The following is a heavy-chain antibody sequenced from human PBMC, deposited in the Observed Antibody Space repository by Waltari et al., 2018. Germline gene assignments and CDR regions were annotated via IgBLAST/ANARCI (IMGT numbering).Heavy chain of an antibody. V-gene: IGHV4-59*01. CDR2: IHHSGGV. Sequence: VHLQESGPGLVKPSETRSLTCTVSGGSISSYYCSWIRQTPGKGLEWLGHIHHSGGVNYNPSLNSRVSISLDTSKNQFSLKLSSVTAADTAVYYCTRGQSSSWYNLFDYWGHGALVTVSS. CDR1: GGSISSYY. J-gene: IGHJ4*01. D-gene: IGHD6-13*01. CDR3: TRGQSSSWYNLFDY.